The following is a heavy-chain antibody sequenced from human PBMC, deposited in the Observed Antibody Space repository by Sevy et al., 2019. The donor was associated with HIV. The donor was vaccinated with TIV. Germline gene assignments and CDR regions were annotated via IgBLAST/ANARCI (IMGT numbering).Heavy chain of an antibody. D-gene: IGHD6-13*01. Sequence: GGSLRLSCIASGSTVNPYAMSWVRQAPGKGLGWVAVINNSGGSTDYADSVRGRFSISRDNPNVYLEMNSLRVEDTAVYYCVKERVGYISSWYYFDYWGQGTLVTVSS. CDR2: INNSGGST. CDR1: GSTVNPYA. V-gene: IGHV3-23*01. CDR3: VKERVGYISSWYYFDY. J-gene: IGHJ4*02.